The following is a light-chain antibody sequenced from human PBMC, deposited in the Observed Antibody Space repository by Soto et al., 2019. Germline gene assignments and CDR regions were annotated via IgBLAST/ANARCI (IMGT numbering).Light chain of an antibody. J-gene: IGKJ4*01. V-gene: IGKV1-5*01. CDR1: QSISSW. CDR3: QQYHRDSLT. Sequence: DIQMTQSPSTLSASVGDRVTITCRASQSISSWLAWYQQKPGKAPKLLIYDASSLESGFPSRFSGSGSDTEFTLTINNLQPDDFATYPCQQYHRDSLTFGGGTKVEIK. CDR2: DAS.